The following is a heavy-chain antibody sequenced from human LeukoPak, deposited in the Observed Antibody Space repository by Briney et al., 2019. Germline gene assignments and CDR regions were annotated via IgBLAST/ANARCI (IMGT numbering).Heavy chain of an antibody. CDR2: IWDDGSNK. V-gene: IGHV3-33*06. CDR1: GFTFSSYG. CDR3: AKESWEERITMIRGVITKSSHFDY. J-gene: IGHJ4*02. D-gene: IGHD3-10*01. Sequence: GGSLRLSCAASGFTFSSYGMHWVRQAPGKGLEWVAVIWDDGSNKYYADSVKGRFTISRDNSKDTLYLQMNSLRAEDTAVYYCAKESWEERITMIRGVITKSSHFDYWGQGTLVTVSS.